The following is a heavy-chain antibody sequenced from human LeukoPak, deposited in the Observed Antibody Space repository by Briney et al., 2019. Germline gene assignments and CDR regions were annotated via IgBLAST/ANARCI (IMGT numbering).Heavy chain of an antibody. J-gene: IGHJ4*02. Sequence: QSGGSLRLSCAVFGITLSNYGMTWVRQAPGKGLEWVAGISDSGGSTNYADSVKGRFTISRDNPKNTLYLQMNSLRAEDTAVYFCAKRGVVIRVILVGFHKEAYYFDSWGQGALVTVSS. V-gene: IGHV3-23*01. CDR2: ISDSGGST. D-gene: IGHD3-22*01. CDR1: GITLSNYG. CDR3: AKRGVVIRVILVGFHKEAYYFDS.